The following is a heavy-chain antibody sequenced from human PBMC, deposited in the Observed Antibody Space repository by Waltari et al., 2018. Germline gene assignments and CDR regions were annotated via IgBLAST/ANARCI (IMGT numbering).Heavy chain of an antibody. CDR2: VSYRVIT. V-gene: IGHV4-30-4*01. CDR1: SGSISIPNYF. D-gene: IGHD1-1*01. J-gene: IGHJ4*02. Sequence: QVQLQESGPGLVKPSQTLTLTCTVSSGSISIPNYFWSWIRQAPGKGLEWIGSVSYRVITYYNPSLESRVTMSVDTSKNQFSLNLNSVTAADAAIYYCARTTFVRYFDYWGQGTLVTVSS. CDR3: ARTTFVRYFDY.